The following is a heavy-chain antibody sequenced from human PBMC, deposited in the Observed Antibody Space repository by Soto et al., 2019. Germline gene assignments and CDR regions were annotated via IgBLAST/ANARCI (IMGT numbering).Heavy chain of an antibody. CDR3: ATGGELGDYYYRDV. J-gene: IGHJ6*03. CDR1: GFTFDDYA. CDR2: ISWNSGSI. D-gene: IGHD3-16*01. V-gene: IGHV3-9*01. Sequence: EVQLVESGGGLVQPGRSLRLSCAASGFTFDDYAMHWVRQAPGKGLEWVSGISWNSGSIGYADSVKGRFTISRDNAKNSLYLQMNSLRAEDTALYYCATGGELGDYYYRDVWGKGTTVTVSS.